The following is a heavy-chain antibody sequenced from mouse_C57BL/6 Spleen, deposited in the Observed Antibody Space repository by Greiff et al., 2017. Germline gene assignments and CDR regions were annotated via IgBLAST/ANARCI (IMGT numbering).Heavy chain of an antibody. V-gene: IGHV1-54*01. CDR3: ASGMFYGSSYGRYFDV. CDR2: INPGSGGT. J-gene: IGHJ1*03. D-gene: IGHD1-1*01. CDR1: GYAFTNYL. Sequence: VQLQQSGAELVRPGTSVKVSCKASGYAFTNYLIEWVKQRPGQGLEWIGVINPGSGGTNYKEKFKGKATLTADKSSSTAYVQLSSLTSEDSAVYFCASGMFYGSSYGRYFDVWGTGTTVTVSS.